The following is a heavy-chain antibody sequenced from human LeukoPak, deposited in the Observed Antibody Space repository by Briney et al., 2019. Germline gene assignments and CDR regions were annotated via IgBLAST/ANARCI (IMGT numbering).Heavy chain of an antibody. CDR2: INPNSGGT. CDR1: GYTFTGYY. CDR3: ARPTIYCSSTSCYTDNWFDP. J-gene: IGHJ5*02. Sequence: ASVKVSCKASGYTFTGYYMHWLRQAPGQGLEWMGWINPNSGGTNYAQKFQGRVTMTRDTSISTAYMELSRLRSDDTAVYYCARPTIYCSSTSCYTDNWFDPWGQGTLVTVSS. V-gene: IGHV1-2*02. D-gene: IGHD2-2*02.